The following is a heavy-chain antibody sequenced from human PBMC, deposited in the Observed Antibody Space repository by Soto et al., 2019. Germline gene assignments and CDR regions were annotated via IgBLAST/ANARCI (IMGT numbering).Heavy chain of an antibody. CDR2: IYYSGST. CDR1: GGSISSGGYY. J-gene: IGHJ4*02. V-gene: IGHV4-31*03. D-gene: IGHD3-16*01. CDR3: ARGFGGVSLDYFDF. Sequence: SETLSLTCTVSGGSISSGGYYWSWIRQHPGKGLEWIGYIYYSGSTYYNPSLKSRVTISVDTSKNQFSLKLSSVTAADTAVYYCARGFGGVSLDYFDFWGQGTQVTVSS.